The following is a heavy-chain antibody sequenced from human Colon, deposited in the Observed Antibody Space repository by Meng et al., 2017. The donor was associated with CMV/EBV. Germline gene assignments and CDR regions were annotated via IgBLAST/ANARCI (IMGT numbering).Heavy chain of an antibody. D-gene: IGHD1-14*01. CDR1: GYTFTSYD. V-gene: IGHV1-8*01. CDR2: MNPNSGNT. Sequence: ASVKVSCKASGYTFTSYDINWVRQATGQGLEWMGWMNPNSGNTGYAQKFQGRVTMTRNTSISTAYMELSSLRSEDTAVYYCARDPEPTGYYGMDVWGQGTTVTVSS. CDR3: ARDPEPTGYYGMDV. J-gene: IGHJ6*02.